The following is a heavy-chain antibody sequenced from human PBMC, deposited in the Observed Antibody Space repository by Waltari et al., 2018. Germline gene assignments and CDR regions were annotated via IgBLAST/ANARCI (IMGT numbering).Heavy chain of an antibody. Sequence: QVQLQESGPGLVKPSETLSLTCGVSGDSVTSDYYWGWIRQPPGKVLEWIGSILHRGSPPYNPSLKGRVTMSVDMSKNQFSLNLRSVTAADTAVYYCVRSPFVPGYDGYDYVWFDSWGQGTLATVSS. V-gene: IGHV4-38-2*01. J-gene: IGHJ5*01. CDR1: GDSVTSDYY. D-gene: IGHD5-12*01. CDR3: VRSPFVPGYDGYDYVWFDS. CDR2: ILHRGSP.